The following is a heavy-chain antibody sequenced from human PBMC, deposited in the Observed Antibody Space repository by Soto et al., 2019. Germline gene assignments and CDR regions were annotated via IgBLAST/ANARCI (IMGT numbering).Heavy chain of an antibody. CDR2: IWYDGSNK. Sequence: GSLRLSCAASGFTFRNYGMHWVRQAPGKGLEWVAVIWYDGSNKYYADSVKGRFTISRDNSKNTLYLQLNSPRAEDTAVYYCASLRQDSSGWYSGWGQGTLVTVSS. J-gene: IGHJ4*02. CDR3: ASLRQDSSGWYSG. V-gene: IGHV3-33*08. CDR1: GFTFRNYG. D-gene: IGHD6-19*01.